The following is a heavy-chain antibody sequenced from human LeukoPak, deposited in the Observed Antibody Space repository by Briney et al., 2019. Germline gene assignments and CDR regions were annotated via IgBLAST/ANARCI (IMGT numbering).Heavy chain of an antibody. CDR3: ARESDSSGFGAFDI. Sequence: GGSLRLSCAASGFTFSNYWMGWVRQAPGKGLEWVANLNQDGSEKYYVDSVKGRFTISRDNAKNSLYLQMNSLRAEDTAVYYCARESDSSGFGAFDIWGQGTMVTVSS. CDR2: LNQDGSEK. V-gene: IGHV3-7*04. D-gene: IGHD3-22*01. J-gene: IGHJ3*02. CDR1: GFTFSNYW.